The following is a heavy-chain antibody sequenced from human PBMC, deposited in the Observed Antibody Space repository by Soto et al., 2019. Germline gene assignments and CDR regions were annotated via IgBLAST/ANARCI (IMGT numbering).Heavy chain of an antibody. D-gene: IGHD3-10*01. CDR2: INHSGTV. V-gene: IGHV4-34*01. Sequence: QVHLQQWGAGLLKPSETLSLTSAVNGGAFNGYYWTWIRQSPGKGLQWIGEINHSGTVDYNPSLKSRVTFSIDTSKKQFSLTLTSVTAADTAVYYCARAGAALVRGSIGGFDYWGQGTLVTVSS. J-gene: IGHJ4*02. CDR3: ARAGAALVRGSIGGFDY. CDR1: GGAFNGYY.